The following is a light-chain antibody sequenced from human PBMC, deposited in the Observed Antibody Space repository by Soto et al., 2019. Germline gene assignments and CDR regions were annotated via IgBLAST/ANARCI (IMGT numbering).Light chain of an antibody. CDR2: DAF. CDR3: QQYGSAPWT. V-gene: IGKV3-20*01. Sequence: DIVLTQAPATLSLSPGERATLSCRASQSVSSFLAWYQQKPGQAPRLLIYDAFNRATGIPARFSGSGSGTDFTLTISRLEPEDFAVYYCQQYGSAPWTFGQGTKVDIK. J-gene: IGKJ1*01. CDR1: QSVSSF.